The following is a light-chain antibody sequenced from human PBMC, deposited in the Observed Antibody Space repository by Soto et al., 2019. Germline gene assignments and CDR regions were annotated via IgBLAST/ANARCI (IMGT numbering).Light chain of an antibody. CDR3: MQVLQNPLT. J-gene: IGKJ4*01. CDR1: QSLLYSNGYNY. Sequence: DIVMTQSPLCLPVTPGEPASISCRSNQSLLYSNGYNYVDLYLQKPGQPPQLLIFLGSSRASGVPDRFNGSGSGTDFTLRITTVEAEDVGVYYCMQVLQNPLTFGGATKVDIK. CDR2: LGS. V-gene: IGKV2-28*01.